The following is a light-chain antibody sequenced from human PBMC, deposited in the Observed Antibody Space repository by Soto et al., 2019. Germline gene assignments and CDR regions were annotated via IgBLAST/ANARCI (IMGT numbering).Light chain of an antibody. J-gene: IGLJ1*01. V-gene: IGLV2-14*01. CDR3: SSYTSSSTYV. Sequence: QSVLTQPASVSGSPGQSITISCTGTSSDVGVFNYVSWYQHHPGNAPKLIIYEVSNRPSGVSNRFSGSKSGNTASLTISGLQAEDEADYYCSSYTSSSTYVFGTGTKLTVL. CDR1: SSDVGVFNY. CDR2: EVS.